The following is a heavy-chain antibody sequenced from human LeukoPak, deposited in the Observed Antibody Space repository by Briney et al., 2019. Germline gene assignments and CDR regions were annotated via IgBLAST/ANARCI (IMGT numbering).Heavy chain of an antibody. V-gene: IGHV1-69*13. Sequence: VKVTCQASGGIYRHYALSWVRPPPGRGLEWMGGIISIFGTSNYAQKFQGRVTITTDESTSTAYMELSSMRSEDTAVYYCARVPGGDFWSGYSPRYDYYYMDVWGKGTTVTVSS. CDR3: ARVPGGDFWSGYSPRYDYYYMDV. CDR2: IISIFGTS. CDR1: GGIYRHYA. D-gene: IGHD3-3*01. J-gene: IGHJ6*03.